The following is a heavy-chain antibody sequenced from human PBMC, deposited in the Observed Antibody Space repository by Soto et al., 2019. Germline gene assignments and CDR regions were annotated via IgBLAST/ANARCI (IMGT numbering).Heavy chain of an antibody. D-gene: IGHD1-1*01. CDR1: GFTVSSNY. V-gene: IGHV3-53*01. CDR2: IYSGGST. J-gene: IGHJ6*02. CDR3: ARERTGTYYYYYGMDV. Sequence: PGGSLRLSCAASGFTVSSNYMSWVRQAPGKGLEWVSVIYSGGSTYYADSVKGRFTISRDNSKNTLYLQMNSLRAEDTAVYYCARERTGTYYYYYGMDVWGQGTTVTVSS.